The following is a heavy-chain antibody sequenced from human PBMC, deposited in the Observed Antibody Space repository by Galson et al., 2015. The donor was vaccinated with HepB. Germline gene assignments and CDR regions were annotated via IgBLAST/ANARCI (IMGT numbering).Heavy chain of an antibody. D-gene: IGHD4-11*01. CDR3: ALTTVTPVYYYGMDV. CDR2: ISSSSDTK. J-gene: IGHJ6*02. V-gene: IGHV3-48*01. CDR1: GFTFSSYG. Sequence: SLRLSCAASGFTFSSYGMNWVRQAPGKGLEWLSYISSSSDTKFYADSLKGRFTISRDNAKNSLYLQMDSLRAEDTAVYYCALTTVTPVYYYGMDVWGQGTTVTVSS.